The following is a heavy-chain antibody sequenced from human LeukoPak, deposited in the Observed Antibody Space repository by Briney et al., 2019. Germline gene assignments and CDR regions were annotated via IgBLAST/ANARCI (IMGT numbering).Heavy chain of an antibody. D-gene: IGHD4-11*01. J-gene: IGHJ4*02. CDR1: GGSISSYY. Sequence: SETLSLTCTISGGSISSYYWSWIRQPAGKGLEWIGRIYASGSTSYNPSLKSRVTMSVDTSKNQFSLKLSSVTAADTAVYYCASNGVTSGPFDYWGQGTLVTVSS. V-gene: IGHV4-4*07. CDR3: ASNGVTSGPFDY. CDR2: IYASGST.